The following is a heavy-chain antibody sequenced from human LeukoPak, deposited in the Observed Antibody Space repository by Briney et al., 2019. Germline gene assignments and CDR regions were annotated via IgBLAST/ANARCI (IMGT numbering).Heavy chain of an antibody. CDR1: GGSISSYY. V-gene: IGHV4-59*01. CDR2: IYYSGST. CDR3: ASRPRGYSSSWYAH. D-gene: IGHD6-13*01. Sequence: SETLSLTCTVSGGSISSYYWSWIRQPPGKGLEWIGYIYYSGSTNYNPSLKSRVTISVDTSKNQFSLKLSSVTAADIAVYYCASRPRGYSSSWYAHWGQGTLVTVSS. J-gene: IGHJ5*02.